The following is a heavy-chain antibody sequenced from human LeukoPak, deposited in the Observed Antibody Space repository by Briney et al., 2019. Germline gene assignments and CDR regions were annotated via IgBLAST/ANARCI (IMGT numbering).Heavy chain of an antibody. CDR3: ASPLGYCSGGSCGY. CDR2: INPNSGGT. CDR1: GYTFTGYY. D-gene: IGHD2-15*01. Sequence: ASVKVSCKASGYTFTGYYMHWVRQAPGQGLEWMGQINPNSGGTNYAQKFQGMVTMTRDTSISTAYMELSRLRSDDTAVYYCASPLGYCSGGSCGYWGQGTLVTVSS. J-gene: IGHJ4*02. V-gene: IGHV1-2*06.